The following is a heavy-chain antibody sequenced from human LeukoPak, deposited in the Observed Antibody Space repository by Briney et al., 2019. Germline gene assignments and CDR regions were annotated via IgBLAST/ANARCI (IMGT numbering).Heavy chain of an antibody. CDR1: GYTFTSYY. D-gene: IGHD4-23*01. CDR2: INPSGGST. V-gene: IGHV1-46*01. Sequence: ASVKVSCKVSGYTFTSYYMHWVRQAPGQGLEWMGIINPSGGSTSYAQKFQGRVTMTRDMSTSTDYMELSSLRSEDTAVYCCARDNSVEDTAWWFDPWGQGTLVTVSS. J-gene: IGHJ5*02. CDR3: ARDNSVEDTAWWFDP.